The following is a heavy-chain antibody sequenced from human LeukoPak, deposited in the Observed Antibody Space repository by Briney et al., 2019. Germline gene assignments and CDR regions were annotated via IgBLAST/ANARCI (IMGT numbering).Heavy chain of an antibody. J-gene: IGHJ4*02. Sequence: PGGSLRLSCSAFAFTFSVYWMTWVRQAPGKGLEWVATIIEDGSDKYYVDSVRGRFTISRDNAENSVYLQMNRLTAEDTALYYCVRDGIRDIPGIITIRYDYWGQGTLVTVSS. D-gene: IGHD3-10*01. CDR2: IIEDGSDK. CDR3: VRDGIRDIPGIITIRYDY. V-gene: IGHV3-7*05. CDR1: AFTFSVYW.